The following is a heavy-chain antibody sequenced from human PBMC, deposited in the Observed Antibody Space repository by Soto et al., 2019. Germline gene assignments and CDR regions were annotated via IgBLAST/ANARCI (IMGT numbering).Heavy chain of an antibody. J-gene: IGHJ5*02. Sequence: QVQLVQSVAEVKKPGASVKVSCKASGYTFTSYAMHWVRQAPGQRLEWMGWINAGNGNTKYSQKFQGRVTITRDTSASTAYMELSSLRSEDTAVYYCARDPYYYGSNNWFDPWGQGTLVTVSS. V-gene: IGHV1-3*01. CDR2: INAGNGNT. D-gene: IGHD3-10*01. CDR3: ARDPYYYGSNNWFDP. CDR1: GYTFTSYA.